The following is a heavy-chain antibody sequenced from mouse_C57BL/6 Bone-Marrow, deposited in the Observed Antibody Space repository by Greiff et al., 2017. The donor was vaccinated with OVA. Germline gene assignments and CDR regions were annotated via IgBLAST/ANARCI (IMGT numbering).Heavy chain of an antibody. CDR1: GFSFNTYA. CDR2: IRSKSNNYAT. J-gene: IGHJ3*01. D-gene: IGHD1-1*02. Sequence: EVKVVESGGGLVQPKGSLKLSCAASGFSFNTYAMNWVRQAPGKGLEWVARIRSKSNNYATYYADSVKDRFTISRDDSESMLYLQMNNLKTEDTAMYYCVRLGGWFAYWGQGTLVTVSA. CDR3: VRLGGWFAY. V-gene: IGHV10-1*01.